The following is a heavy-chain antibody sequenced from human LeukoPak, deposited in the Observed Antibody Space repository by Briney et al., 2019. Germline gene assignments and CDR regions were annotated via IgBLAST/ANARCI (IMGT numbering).Heavy chain of an antibody. J-gene: IGHJ4*02. CDR3: ARVLAAALYYFDY. Sequence: ASVKVSCKASGYTFTSYGISWVRQAPGQGLEWMGWIKPNSGGTNYAQKFQGRVTMTRDTSISTAYMELSRLRSDDTAVYYCARVLAAALYYFDYWGQGALVTVSS. V-gene: IGHV1-2*02. CDR2: IKPNSGGT. D-gene: IGHD6-13*01. CDR1: GYTFTSYG.